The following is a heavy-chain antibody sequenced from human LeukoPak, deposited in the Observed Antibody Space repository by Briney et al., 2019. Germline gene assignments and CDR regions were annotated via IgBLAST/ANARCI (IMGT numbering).Heavy chain of an antibody. CDR2: IIGGAGST. D-gene: IGHD3-22*01. Sequence: GGTLRLSCAASGFSFSSDGMSWVRQAPGKGLEWVSGIIGGAGSTYYADSVKGRFTISRDNSKNTLYLQMNSLRAEDTAVYYCARDRYYDSSLKPPRQKQFGCWGQGTLVTVSS. CDR3: ARDRYYDSSLKPPRQKQFGC. CDR1: GFSFSSDG. J-gene: IGHJ5*01. V-gene: IGHV3-23*01.